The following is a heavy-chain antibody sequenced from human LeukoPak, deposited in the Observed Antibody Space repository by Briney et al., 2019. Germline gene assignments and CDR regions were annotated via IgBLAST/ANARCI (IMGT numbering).Heavy chain of an antibody. CDR3: ARDKITGASTNDY. CDR1: GFSFTNYW. Sequence: GGSLRLSCAASGFSFTNYWMSWVRQAPGMGLEWVAIINQDGSERYYVDSVKGRFTVSRDSAKSSLYLQMNSLRVEDTAVYYCARDKITGASTNDYWGQGTLVTVSS. J-gene: IGHJ4*02. V-gene: IGHV3-7*01. D-gene: IGHD1-14*01. CDR2: INQDGSER.